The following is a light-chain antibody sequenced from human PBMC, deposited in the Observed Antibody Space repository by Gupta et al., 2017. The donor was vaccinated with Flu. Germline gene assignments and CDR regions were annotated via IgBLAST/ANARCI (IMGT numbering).Light chain of an antibody. Sequence: DIVMTQSPLYLPVTPGEPASISCRSSQSLLYSNGYNYLDWYLQKPGQSPQLLIYLGSNRASGVPDRFSGSGSGTDFTLKISRVEAEDVGVYYCMQALQTPPSFGQGTKLEIK. CDR3: MQALQTPPS. J-gene: IGKJ2*03. CDR1: QSLLYSNGYNY. V-gene: IGKV2-28*01. CDR2: LGS.